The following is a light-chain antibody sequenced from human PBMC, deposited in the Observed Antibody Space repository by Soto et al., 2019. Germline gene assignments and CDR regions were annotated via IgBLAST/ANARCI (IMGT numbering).Light chain of an antibody. V-gene: IGKV3-20*01. CDR2: GAS. Sequence: EIVLTQSPGTLPLSPGERATLSCRASQSVSSNYVACYQQKPGHAPRLLVYGASSRATDSPDKFSGSGSGTDFTLTISRLEPEDFAVYYCQQYGSSPYTFGQGTKLEIK. CDR3: QQYGSSPYT. CDR1: QSVSSNY. J-gene: IGKJ2*01.